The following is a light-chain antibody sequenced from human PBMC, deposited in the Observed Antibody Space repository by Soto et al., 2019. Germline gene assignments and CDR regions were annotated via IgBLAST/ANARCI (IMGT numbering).Light chain of an antibody. V-gene: IGKV3-20*01. CDR1: QSVSNNY. J-gene: IGKJ1*01. CDR2: GAS. CDR3: QQYGTSGQ. Sequence: VVVQCPGTLCLGQGGRARRSWRACQSVSNNYLAWYQQKPGQAPRLIIYGASHRAPGHPXRFSGSGXGSXLPLTISRLEPEDFAGYYCQQYGTSGQFGPGSKV.